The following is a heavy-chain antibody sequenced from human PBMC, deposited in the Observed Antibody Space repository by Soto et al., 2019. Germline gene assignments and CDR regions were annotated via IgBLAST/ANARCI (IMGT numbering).Heavy chain of an antibody. V-gene: IGHV1-69*12. Sequence: VQLVQSGAEVKKPGSSVKVSCKASGGTFSSYTISWVRQAPGQGLEWMGGIIPTFGTANYAQKFQGRGTITADESTSTGYMELSSLRSEDTALYYCARPSCGAACYYYGMDVWGQGTAVTVSS. J-gene: IGHJ6*02. D-gene: IGHD2-21*01. CDR3: ARPSCGAACYYYGMDV. CDR1: GGTFSSYT. CDR2: IIPTFGTA.